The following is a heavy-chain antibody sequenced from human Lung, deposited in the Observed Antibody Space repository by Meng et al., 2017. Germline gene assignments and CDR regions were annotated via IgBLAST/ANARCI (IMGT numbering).Heavy chain of an antibody. V-gene: IGHV4-34*02. Sequence: QVQSQQWGGGLLKPSETPSLTCAVYGGSFSGYYWSWIRQPPGKGLEWIGEIIDSGSTNYNPSLKSRVTISVDTSKNQFSLRVTSVTAADRAVYYCVRRTYSSGWYFDYWGQGTLVTVSS. D-gene: IGHD6-19*01. CDR1: GGSFSGYY. CDR3: VRRTYSSGWYFDY. J-gene: IGHJ4*02. CDR2: IIDSGST.